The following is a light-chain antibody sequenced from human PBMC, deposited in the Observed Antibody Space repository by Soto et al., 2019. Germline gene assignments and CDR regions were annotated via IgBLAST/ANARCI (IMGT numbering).Light chain of an antibody. CDR3: CSYGGGRTPLG. V-gene: IGLV2-11*01. Sequence: QPVLTQPRSVSGSPGQSVTISCTGSRSDVGGYKYVSWYQQFPGKAPKLIIYDVAKRPSGVPGRFSGSKSGNTASLTISGLQAEDEGDYYCCSYGGGRTPLGFGGGTKVTVL. J-gene: IGLJ2*01. CDR2: DVA. CDR1: RSDVGGYKY.